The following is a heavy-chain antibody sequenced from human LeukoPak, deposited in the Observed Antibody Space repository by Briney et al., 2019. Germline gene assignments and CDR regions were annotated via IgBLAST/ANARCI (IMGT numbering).Heavy chain of an antibody. Sequence: SETLSLTCTVSGGSISSYYWSWIRQPPGKGLEWIGYIYYSGSTYYNPSLKSRVTISVDTSKNQFSLKLSSVTAADTAVYYCARDGDWGQGTLVTVSS. V-gene: IGHV4-30-4*08. J-gene: IGHJ4*02. CDR2: IYYSGST. CDR1: GGSISSYY. CDR3: ARDGD. D-gene: IGHD3-16*01.